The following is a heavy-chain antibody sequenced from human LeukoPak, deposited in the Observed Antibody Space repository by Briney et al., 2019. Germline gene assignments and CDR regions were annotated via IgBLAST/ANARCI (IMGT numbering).Heavy chain of an antibody. CDR3: ARAVYSSGWSLGYRPDALDY. Sequence: PGGSLKLSCAASGFTFSSYAMHWVRQAPGKGLEYVSAISSNGGSTSYANSVKGRFTISRDNSKNTLYLQMGSLRAEDMAVYYCARAVYSSGWSLGYRPDALDYWGQGTLVTVSS. J-gene: IGHJ4*02. CDR2: ISSNGGST. D-gene: IGHD6-19*01. CDR1: GFTFSSYA. V-gene: IGHV3-64*01.